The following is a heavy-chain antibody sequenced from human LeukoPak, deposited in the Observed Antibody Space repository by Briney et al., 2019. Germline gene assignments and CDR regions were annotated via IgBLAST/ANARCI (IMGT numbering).Heavy chain of an antibody. CDR3: AKSSAVAGTLDY. V-gene: IGHV3-30*18. Sequence: GGSLRLSCAASGFTFSSYGMHWVRQAPGKGLEWVAVVSYDGSNKYYADSVKGRFTISRDNSKNTLYLQMNSLRAEDTAVYYCAKSSAVAGTLDYWGQGTLVTVSS. CDR2: VSYDGSNK. CDR1: GFTFSSYG. J-gene: IGHJ4*02. D-gene: IGHD6-19*01.